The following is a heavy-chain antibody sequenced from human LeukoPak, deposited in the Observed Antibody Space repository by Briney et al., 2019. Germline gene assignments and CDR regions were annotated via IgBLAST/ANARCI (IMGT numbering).Heavy chain of an antibody. CDR1: GFTFSSYA. D-gene: IGHD2-2*01. CDR3: ARDRCSSTSCYGDY. Sequence: GRSLRLSCAASGFTFSSYAMHWVRQAPGKGLERVAVISYDGSNKYYADSVKGRFTISRDNSKNTLYLQMNSLRAEDTAVYYCARDRCSSTSCYGDYWGQGTLVTVSS. J-gene: IGHJ4*02. CDR2: ISYDGSNK. V-gene: IGHV3-30*04.